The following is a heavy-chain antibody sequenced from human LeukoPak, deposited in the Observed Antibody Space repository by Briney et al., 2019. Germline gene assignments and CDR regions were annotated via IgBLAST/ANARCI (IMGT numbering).Heavy chain of an antibody. CDR1: RYTFTSYA. V-gene: IGHV7-4-1*02. D-gene: IGHD3-22*01. Sequence: ASVKVSCKASRYTFTSYAMNWVRQAPGHGLEWMGWNNTNTGNPTYAQGFTGRFVFSLDTSVSTAYLQISSLKAEDTAVYYCARARRDSSGYAAFDIWGQGTMVTVSS. CDR2: NNTNTGNP. CDR3: ARARRDSSGYAAFDI. J-gene: IGHJ3*02.